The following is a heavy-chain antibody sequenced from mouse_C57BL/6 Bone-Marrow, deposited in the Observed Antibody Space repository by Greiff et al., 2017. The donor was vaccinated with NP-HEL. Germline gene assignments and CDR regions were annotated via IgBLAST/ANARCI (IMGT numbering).Heavy chain of an antibody. CDR3: AREGLYRTVVQYFDV. CDR1: GYAFTNYL. V-gene: IGHV1-54*01. J-gene: IGHJ1*03. Sequence: QVQLQQSGAELVRPGTSVKVSCKASGYAFTNYLIEWVKQRPGQGLEWIGVINPGSGGTNYNEKFKGKATLTADKSSSTAYMQLSSLTSEDSAVYFCAREGLYRTVVQYFDVWGTGTTVTVSS. CDR2: INPGSGGT. D-gene: IGHD1-1*01.